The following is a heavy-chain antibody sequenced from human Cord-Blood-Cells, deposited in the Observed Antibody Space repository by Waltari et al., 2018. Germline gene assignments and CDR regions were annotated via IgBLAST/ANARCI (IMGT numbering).Heavy chain of an antibody. D-gene: IGHD2-15*01. CDR1: GGSISSGGYY. Sequence: QVQLQESGPGLVKPSQTLSLTCTVSGGSISSGGYYWSWIRQHPGKGLEWIGYIYYSGSTYYHASRKRRVTVSVDTAKNQVSLKLSSVTAADTAVYYCARDRFSGVGDAFDICGQETMVTVSS. V-gene: IGHV4-31*03. J-gene: IGHJ3*02. CDR2: IYYSGST. CDR3: ARDRFSGVGDAFDI.